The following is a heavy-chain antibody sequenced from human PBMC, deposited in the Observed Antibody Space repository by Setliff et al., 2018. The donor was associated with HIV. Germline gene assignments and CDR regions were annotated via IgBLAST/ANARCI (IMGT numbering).Heavy chain of an antibody. CDR1: GYNFNNYW. CDR2: IYPSDSDT. D-gene: IGHD3-10*01. V-gene: IGHV5-51*01. J-gene: IGHJ5*01. Sequence: HGESLKISCRGFGYNFNNYWIDWVRQMPGKGLEWMGTIYPSDSDTKYNPSFQGHVSISADRSIGTTYLQWSSLRASDTAMYYCAKAGGDSWGQGTQVTVSS. CDR3: AKAGGDS.